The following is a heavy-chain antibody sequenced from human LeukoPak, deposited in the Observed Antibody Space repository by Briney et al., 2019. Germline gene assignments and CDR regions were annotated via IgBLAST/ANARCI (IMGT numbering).Heavy chain of an antibody. V-gene: IGHV4-39*01. CDR3: ARRGYYDSSGYVDY. J-gene: IGHJ4*02. Sequence: PSETLSLTCTVSGGSISSSSYYWGWIRQPPGKGLEWIGSIYYSGSTYYNPSLKSRVTISADTSKNQFSLKLSSVTAADTAVYYCARRGYYDSSGYVDYWGQGTLVTVSS. CDR1: GGSISSSSYY. CDR2: IYYSGST. D-gene: IGHD3-22*01.